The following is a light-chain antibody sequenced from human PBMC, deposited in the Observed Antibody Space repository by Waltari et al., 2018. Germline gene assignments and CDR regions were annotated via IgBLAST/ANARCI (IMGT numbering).Light chain of an antibody. J-gene: IGLJ3*02. CDR3: AAWDNSLSAWV. V-gene: IGLV1-47*01. CDR1: SSNIGRNY. CDR2: NND. Sequence: QPVLTLPPSASGTPGQAVPISCSGSSSNIGRNYVYWYQQLPGTAPKLLIYNNDQRPSEVPHRFFGSKSDTSASLVISGLRSEDEGHYNCAAWDNSLSAWVFGGGTKLT.